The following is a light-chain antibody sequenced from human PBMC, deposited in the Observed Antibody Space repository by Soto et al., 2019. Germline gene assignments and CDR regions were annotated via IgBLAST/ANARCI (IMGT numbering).Light chain of an antibody. V-gene: IGKV1-39*01. J-gene: IGKJ2*01. CDR2: ASS. CDR3: QQSYSTPYP. CDR1: QSIARF. Sequence: DLQMTQSPSSLFASVGDRVTISCRASQSIARFLNWYQQKPGKAPNLLIYASSTLQSGVPSSFSGSGSGTDFTLTINSLQPDAFATYFCQQSYSTPYPFGQGTKLDIK.